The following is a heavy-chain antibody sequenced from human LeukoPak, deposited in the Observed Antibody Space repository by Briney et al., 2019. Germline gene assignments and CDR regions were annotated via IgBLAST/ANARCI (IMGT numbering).Heavy chain of an antibody. CDR3: ARSMYSSGWYPH. CDR1: GGSISSSNW. J-gene: IGHJ1*01. CDR2: IYHSGST. V-gene: IGHV4-4*02. Sequence: SETLSLTCAVSGGSISSSNWWSWVRQPPGKGLEWIGEIYHSGSTNYNPSPKSRVTISVDKSKNQFSLKLSSVTAADTAVYYCARSMYSSGWYPHWGQGTLVTVSS. D-gene: IGHD6-19*01.